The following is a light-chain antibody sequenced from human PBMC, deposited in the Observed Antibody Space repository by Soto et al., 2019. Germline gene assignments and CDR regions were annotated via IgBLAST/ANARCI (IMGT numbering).Light chain of an antibody. V-gene: IGKV3-11*01. CDR2: DAS. J-gene: IGKJ4*01. CDR1: QSVSSY. Sequence: EIVLTQSPATLSLSPLERATLSCRASQSVSSYLAWYQQKPGQAPRLLIYDASNRATGIPARFSGSGSGTDFTLTISSLETEDFAVYYCQQSSNWLTFGGGTKVDIK. CDR3: QQSSNWLT.